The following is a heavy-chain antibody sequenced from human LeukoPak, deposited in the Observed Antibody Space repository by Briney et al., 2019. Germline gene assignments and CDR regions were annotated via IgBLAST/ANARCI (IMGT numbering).Heavy chain of an antibody. CDR1: GFSLSSSW. CDR2: ITSDGTDT. CDR3: ARERFHYDV. Sequence: GGSLRLSCEASGFSLSSSWMHWVRQSPAKGMVWVARITSDGTDTKYADSVKGRFTISRDIAKNTLYLQMNSLRVEDTALYYCARERFHYDVWGQGTLVTVSS. J-gene: IGHJ4*02. D-gene: IGHD3-22*01. V-gene: IGHV3-74*01.